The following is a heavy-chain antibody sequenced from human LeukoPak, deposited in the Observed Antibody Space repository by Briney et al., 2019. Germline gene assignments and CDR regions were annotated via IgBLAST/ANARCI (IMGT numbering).Heavy chain of an antibody. CDR2: FDPEDGET. D-gene: IGHD4-17*01. Sequence: ASVKVSCKVSGYTLTELSMHWVRQAPGKGLEWMGGFDPEDGETIYAQKFQGRVAMTEDTSTDTAYMELSSLRSEDTAVYYCATSIDYGDYGGDDAFDIWGQGTMVTVSS. V-gene: IGHV1-24*01. CDR1: GYTLTELS. J-gene: IGHJ3*02. CDR3: ATSIDYGDYGGDDAFDI.